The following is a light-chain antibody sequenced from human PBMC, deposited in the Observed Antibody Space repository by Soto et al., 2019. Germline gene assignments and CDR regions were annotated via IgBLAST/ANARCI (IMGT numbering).Light chain of an antibody. Sequence: IVMTQSPATLSVSPGESATLSCRASQSVAYKVAWYQQKPGQAPRLLMYGASMRVTGIPDRFRGSGSGTEFTLTISSLQSEDFAVYYCQQYDSWPRTFGQGTKVEIK. CDR1: QSVAYK. V-gene: IGKV3D-15*01. CDR2: GAS. CDR3: QQYDSWPRT. J-gene: IGKJ1*01.